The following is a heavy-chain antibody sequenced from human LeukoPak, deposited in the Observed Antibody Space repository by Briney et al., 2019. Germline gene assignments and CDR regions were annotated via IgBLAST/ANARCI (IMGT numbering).Heavy chain of an antibody. V-gene: IGHV4-34*01. Sequence: PSETLSLTCAVYGGSFSGYYWSWIRQPPGKGLGWIGEINHSGSTNYNPSLKSRVTISVDTSKNQFSLKLSSVTAADTAVYYCARGRYYYDSSGYYYWGQGTLVTVSS. CDR3: ARGRYYYDSSGYYY. CDR2: INHSGST. CDR1: GGSFSGYY. J-gene: IGHJ4*02. D-gene: IGHD3-22*01.